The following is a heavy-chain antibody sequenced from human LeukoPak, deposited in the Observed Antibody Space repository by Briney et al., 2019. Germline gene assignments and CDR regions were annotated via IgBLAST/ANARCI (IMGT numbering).Heavy chain of an antibody. J-gene: IGHJ4*02. CDR1: AFTFSNVW. CDR2: IRSKTDGGKT. D-gene: IGHD5-18*01. CDR3: TIPASGYSYGVLDS. V-gene: IGHV3-15*01. Sequence: PGGSLRLSCAASAFTFSNVWMSWVRQAPGKGLEWVGRIRSKTDGGKTDYAAPVKGRFTISRDDSKNTLYLQMDSLKTEDTAVHYCTIPASGYSYGVLDSWGQGALVTVSS.